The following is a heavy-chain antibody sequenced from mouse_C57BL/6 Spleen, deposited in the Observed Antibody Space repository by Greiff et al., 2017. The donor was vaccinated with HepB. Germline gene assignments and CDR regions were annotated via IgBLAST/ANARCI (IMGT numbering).Heavy chain of an antibody. D-gene: IGHD1-1*01. CDR3: ARHEGATVVATGDPWFAY. V-gene: IGHV1-62-2*01. CDR2: FYPGSGSI. Sequence: QVQLQQSGAELVKPGASVKLSCKASGYTFTEYTIHWVKQRSGQGLEWIGWFYPGSGSIKYNEKFEDKATLTADKSSSTVYMELSRLTSEDSAVYICARHEGATVVATGDPWFAYWGQGTLVTVSA. CDR1: GYTFTEYT. J-gene: IGHJ3*01.